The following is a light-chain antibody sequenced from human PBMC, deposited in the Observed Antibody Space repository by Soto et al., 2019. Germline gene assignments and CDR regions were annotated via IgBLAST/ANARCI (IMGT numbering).Light chain of an antibody. CDR2: GNS. J-gene: IGLJ2*01. CDR3: QSYDSSLSGYV. CDR1: SSNIGAGYD. V-gene: IGLV1-40*01. Sequence: QTVVTQPPSVSGAPGQRVTISCTGSSSNIGAGYDVHGYQQLPGTAPKLLIYGNSNRPSGVPDRFSGSKSGTSASLAITGLQAEDEADYYCQSYDSSLSGYVFGGGTQLTVL.